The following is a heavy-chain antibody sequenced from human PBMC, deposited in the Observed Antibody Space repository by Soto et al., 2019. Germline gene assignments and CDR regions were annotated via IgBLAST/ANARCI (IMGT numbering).Heavy chain of an antibody. CDR1: GGTFSRYA. Sequence: QVQLVQSGTEVKKPGSSVKVFCKASGGTFSRYAINWVRQAPGQGLEWMGGITPIFGTPNYAQKFQGRVTITGDGSTKPAYMELRRLRSEDTAVYYCAQTLGLAVSGPGRFDLWGRGTLVTVTS. D-gene: IGHD6-19*01. V-gene: IGHV1-69*12. CDR3: AQTLGLAVSGPGRFDL. CDR2: ITPIFGTP. J-gene: IGHJ2*01.